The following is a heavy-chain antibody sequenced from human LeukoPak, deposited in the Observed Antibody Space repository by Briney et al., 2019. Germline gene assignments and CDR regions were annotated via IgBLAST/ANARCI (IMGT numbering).Heavy chain of an antibody. J-gene: IGHJ5*02. D-gene: IGHD6-19*01. V-gene: IGHV1-2*06. Sequence: ASVKVSCKASGYTFSGYFVHWVRQAPGQGLEWMGRINAGSGDTEFAQKFQGRVTMTRDTSISTVYMELSRLRSDDTAVYYCARPAVAGTLYNWFDPWGQGTLVTVSS. CDR1: GYTFSGYF. CDR2: INAGSGDT. CDR3: ARPAVAGTLYNWFDP.